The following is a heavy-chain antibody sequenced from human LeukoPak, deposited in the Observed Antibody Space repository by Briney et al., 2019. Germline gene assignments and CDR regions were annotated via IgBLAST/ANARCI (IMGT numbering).Heavy chain of an antibody. CDR3: ARGSGSGFFDFDY. Sequence: GASVTVSCTASGGTFSSYATSWVRQAPGQGLEWMGGIIPIFGTANYAQKFQGRVTITADESTSTAYMELSSLRSEDTAVYYCARGSGSGFFDFDYWGQGTLDTVSS. J-gene: IGHJ4*02. CDR1: GGTFSSYA. CDR2: IIPIFGTA. D-gene: IGHD1-26*01. V-gene: IGHV1-69*13.